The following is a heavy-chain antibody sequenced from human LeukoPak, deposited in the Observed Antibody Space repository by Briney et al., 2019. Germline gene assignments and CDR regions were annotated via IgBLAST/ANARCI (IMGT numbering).Heavy chain of an antibody. CDR3: ASSYCTNGVCAYYYYYMDV. CDR2: INPNSGGT. V-gene: IGHV1-2*02. J-gene: IGHJ6*03. Sequence: GASVTVPCKASGYTFTGYYMHWVRQAPGQGLEWMGWINPNSGGTNYAQKFQGRVTMTRDTSISTAYMELSRLRSDDTAVYYCASSYCTNGVCAYYYYYMDVWGKGTPVTVSS. D-gene: IGHD2-8*01. CDR1: GYTFTGYY.